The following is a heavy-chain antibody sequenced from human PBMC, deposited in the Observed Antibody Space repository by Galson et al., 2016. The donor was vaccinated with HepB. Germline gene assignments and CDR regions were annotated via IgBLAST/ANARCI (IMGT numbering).Heavy chain of an antibody. CDR3: AKALAPYCSGGSCFRGFDS. J-gene: IGHJ4*02. Sequence: SLRLSGAASGFIFSTYAMSWVRQAPGKGLELVSGITGGGGTTHYADSVKGRFTIPRENSKSTLHLQMNSLRAEDTAIYYCAKALAPYCSGGSCFRGFDSWGRGTLVTVSS. D-gene: IGHD2-8*02. CDR2: ITGGGGTT. CDR1: GFIFSTYA. V-gene: IGHV3-23*01.